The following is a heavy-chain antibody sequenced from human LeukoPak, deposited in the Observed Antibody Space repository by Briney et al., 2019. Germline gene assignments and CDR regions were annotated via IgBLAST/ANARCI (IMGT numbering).Heavy chain of an antibody. D-gene: IGHD3-10*01. CDR1: GGSISSYY. J-gene: IGHJ6*03. V-gene: IGHV4-4*07. Sequence: PSETLSLTCTVSGGSISSYYWSWIRQPAGKGLEWIGRIYTSGSTNYNPSLKSRVTMSVDTSKNQFSLKLSSVTAADTAVYYCARERSGSYYNVYYYYYYMDVWGKGTTVTISS. CDR3: ARERSGSYYNVYYYYYYMDV. CDR2: IYTSGST.